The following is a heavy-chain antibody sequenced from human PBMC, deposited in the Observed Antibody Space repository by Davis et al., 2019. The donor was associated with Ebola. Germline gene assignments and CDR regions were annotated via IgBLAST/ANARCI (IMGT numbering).Heavy chain of an antibody. J-gene: IGHJ6*04. D-gene: IGHD6-13*01. CDR2: IIPSLGTT. V-gene: IGHV1-69*13. Sequence: AASVKVSCKASGGTFSSYAISWVRQAPGQGLEWMGGIIPSLGTTNYAQKFQGRVTITADESTSTAYMELSSLRSEDTAVYYCAREDSGSISYYYYGMDVWGKGTTVTVSS. CDR3: AREDSGSISYYYYGMDV. CDR1: GGTFSSYA.